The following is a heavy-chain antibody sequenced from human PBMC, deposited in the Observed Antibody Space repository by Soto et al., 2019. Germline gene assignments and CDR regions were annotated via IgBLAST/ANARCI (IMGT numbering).Heavy chain of an antibody. CDR3: ARGTVTMYYFDY. D-gene: IGHD4-17*01. V-gene: IGHV3-21*01. CDR2: ISSSSSYI. Sequence: EVQLEESGGGLVKPGGSLRLSCAASGFTFSSYSMNWVRQAPGKGLEWVSSISSSSSYIYYADSVKGRFTISRDNANNSLYLQMNSLRAEDTAVYYFARGTVTMYYFDYWVQETLVTVSS. J-gene: IGHJ4*02. CDR1: GFTFSSYS.